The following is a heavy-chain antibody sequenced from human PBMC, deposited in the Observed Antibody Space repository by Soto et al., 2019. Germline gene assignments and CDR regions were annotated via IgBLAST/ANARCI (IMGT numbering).Heavy chain of an antibody. V-gene: IGHV3-66*01. CDR1: GFTVSTNY. J-gene: IGHJ4*02. CDR3: ARGEPRHYFDS. D-gene: IGHD3-16*01. Sequence: EAQLVESGGGLVQPGGSLRLSCAASGFTVSTNYMNWVRQAPGKGLEWVSVIYSGGSTYYADSVKGRFTISRDNSKNTMFLQLKSLRVEDTAVYYCARGEPRHYFDSWGQGTLVTVSS. CDR2: IYSGGST.